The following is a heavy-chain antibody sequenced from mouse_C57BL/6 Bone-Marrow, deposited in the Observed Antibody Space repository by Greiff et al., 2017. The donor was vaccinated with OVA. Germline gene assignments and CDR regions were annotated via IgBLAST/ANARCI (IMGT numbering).Heavy chain of an antibody. Sequence: EVKLQESGAELVRPGASVKLSCTASGFNIKDDYMHWVKQRPEQGLEWIGWIDPENGDTEYASKFQGKATITADTSSNTAYLQLSSLTSEDTAVYYCFTTYYYAMDYWGQGTSVTVSS. D-gene: IGHD5-1*01. CDR2: IDPENGDT. CDR1: GFNIKDDY. J-gene: IGHJ4*01. CDR3: FTTYYYAMDY. V-gene: IGHV14-4*01.